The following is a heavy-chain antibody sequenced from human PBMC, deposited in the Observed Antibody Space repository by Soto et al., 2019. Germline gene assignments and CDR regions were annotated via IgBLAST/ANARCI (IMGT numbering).Heavy chain of an antibody. CDR2: ISAYNGNT. Sequence: GASVKVSCKASGYAFTSYGISWVRQAPGQGLEWMGWISAYNGNTNYAQKIQGRVTMTTDTSTSTAYMELRSLRSDDTAVYYCAREEGVRVVAATPQSYAFDIWGQGTMVTVSS. D-gene: IGHD2-15*01. CDR1: GYAFTSYG. CDR3: AREEGVRVVAATPQSYAFDI. V-gene: IGHV1-18*01. J-gene: IGHJ3*02.